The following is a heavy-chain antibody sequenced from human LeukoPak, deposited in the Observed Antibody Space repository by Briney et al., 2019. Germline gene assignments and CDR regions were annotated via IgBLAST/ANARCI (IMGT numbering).Heavy chain of an antibody. CDR3: AREGVGIVATSSDY. D-gene: IGHD5-12*01. V-gene: IGHV1-18*01. J-gene: IGHJ4*02. Sequence: ASVKVSCKASGYTFTSYGISWVRQAPGQGLEWMGWISAYNGNTNYAQKFQGRVTMTRDTSISTAYMELSRLRSDDTAVYYCAREGVGIVATSSDYWGQGALVTVSS. CDR1: GYTFTSYG. CDR2: ISAYNGNT.